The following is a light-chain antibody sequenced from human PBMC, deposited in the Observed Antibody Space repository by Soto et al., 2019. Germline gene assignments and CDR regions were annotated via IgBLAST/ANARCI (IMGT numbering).Light chain of an antibody. CDR3: QQRSNWPSIT. CDR1: QSVSSF. V-gene: IGKV3-11*01. CDR2: DAS. J-gene: IGKJ5*01. Sequence: EILLTQSPATLSWSPGERATLSCRASQSVSSFLAWYQQKPGQAPRLLIYDASIRATGIPARFSGSGSATDFTLTISSLQTQDFAVYYCQQRSNWPSITFGQGTRLEIK.